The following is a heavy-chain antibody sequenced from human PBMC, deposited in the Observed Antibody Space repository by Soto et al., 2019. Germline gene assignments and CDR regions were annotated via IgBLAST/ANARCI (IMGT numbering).Heavy chain of an antibody. CDR3: ARDYPYFTVTTSGGMDV. V-gene: IGHV4-59*01. J-gene: IGHJ6*02. CDR2: IYSSGST. D-gene: IGHD4-17*01. Sequence: PSETLSLTCTVSGGSIDNFYWSWIRQPPGKGLEWIGYIYSSGSTNYNPSLKSRVTISVDTSKNQFSLKPSSVTAADTAVYFCARDYPYFTVTTSGGMDVWGQGTTVTVSS. CDR1: GGSIDNFY.